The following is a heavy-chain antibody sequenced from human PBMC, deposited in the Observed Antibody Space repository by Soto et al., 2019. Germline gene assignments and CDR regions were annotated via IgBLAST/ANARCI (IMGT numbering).Heavy chain of an antibody. CDR1: SGFVNSDTHS. V-gene: IGHV4-61*01. CDR3: ARFVRSFCATPCFTRADD. J-gene: IGHJ6*02. Sequence: SETLSLTCTVSSGFVNSDTHSWSWIRQTPGKRLEWIGFIYSGGSTKNPSLRSPVTMSVDTSKNQFSLKLRSVLVADTAVYHCARFVRSFCATPCFTRADDWGQGITVTASS. CDR2: IYSGGST. D-gene: IGHD2-15*01.